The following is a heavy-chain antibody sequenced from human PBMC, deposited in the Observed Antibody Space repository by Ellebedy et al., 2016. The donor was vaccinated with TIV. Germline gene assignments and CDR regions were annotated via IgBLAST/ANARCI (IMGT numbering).Heavy chain of an antibody. J-gene: IGHJ6*02. CDR1: GYSFANYW. Sequence: KVSCXGSGYSFANYWIGWVRQMPGKGLKWMGIIYPGDSDTRYSPSFQGRVTISADKSISTTYLQWRRLNASDSAMYYCARFGGSSPGSQNGMEVWGQGTTVTVPS. CDR3: ARFGGSSPGSQNGMEV. D-gene: IGHD3-3*01. CDR2: IYPGDSDT. V-gene: IGHV5-51*01.